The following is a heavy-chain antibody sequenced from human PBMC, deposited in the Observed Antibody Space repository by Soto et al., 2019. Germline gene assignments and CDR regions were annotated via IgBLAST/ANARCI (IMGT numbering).Heavy chain of an antibody. Sequence: ASVKVSCKASGYTFTSYAMHWVRQAPGQRLEWMGWISAGNGNTKYSQNFQGRVTITRDTSASTAYMELSSLKSEGTAVYYCARDHETYYYGSGSYYNRPEFDYWGQGTMVTISS. CDR1: GYTFTSYA. D-gene: IGHD3-10*01. CDR3: ARDHETYYYGSGSYYNRPEFDY. CDR2: ISAGNGNT. V-gene: IGHV1-3*01. J-gene: IGHJ4*02.